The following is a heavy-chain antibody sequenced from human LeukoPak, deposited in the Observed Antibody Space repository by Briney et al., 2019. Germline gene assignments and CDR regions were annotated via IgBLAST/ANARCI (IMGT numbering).Heavy chain of an antibody. CDR3: ARLVTYDYVWGSYRTNWFDP. CDR1: GGFISSYY. Sequence: SETLSLTCTVSGGFISSYYWGWIRQPPGKGLEWIGSIYYSGSTYYNPSLKSRVTISVDTSKNQFSLKLSSVTAADTAVYYCARLVTYDYVWGSYRTNWFDPWGQGTLVTVSS. J-gene: IGHJ5*02. D-gene: IGHD3-16*02. CDR2: IYYSGST. V-gene: IGHV4-39*01.